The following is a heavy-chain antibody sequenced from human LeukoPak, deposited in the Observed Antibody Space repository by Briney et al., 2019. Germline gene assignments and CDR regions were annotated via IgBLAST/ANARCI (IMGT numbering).Heavy chain of an antibody. CDR2: ISSSSSYI. V-gene: IGHV3-21*01. CDR3: AKDSLRKSIVGATTRGFNDY. Sequence: GGSLRLSCAASGFTFSSYSMNWVRQAPGKGLEWVSSISSSSSYIYYADSVKGRFTISRDNSKNTLYLQMNSLRAEDTAVYYCAKDSLRKSIVGATTRGFNDYWGQGTLVTVSS. CDR1: GFTFSSYS. J-gene: IGHJ4*02. D-gene: IGHD1-26*01.